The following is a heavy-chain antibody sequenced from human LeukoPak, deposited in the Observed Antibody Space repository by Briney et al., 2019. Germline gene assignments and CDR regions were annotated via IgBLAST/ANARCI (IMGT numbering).Heavy chain of an antibody. D-gene: IGHD3-10*01. Sequence: ASVKVSCTAYGYTLIDYDINWVRQATGQGLEWMGWLHFKSGNTGYGQRFQGRVSFTRDTSTCTAYMELSGLRSEDTAVYYCARDQMGFGLWFGELLLGGAFDIWGQGTMVTVSS. J-gene: IGHJ3*02. CDR2: LHFKSGNT. CDR3: ARDQMGFGLWFGELLLGGAFDI. V-gene: IGHV1-8*03. CDR1: GYTLIDYD.